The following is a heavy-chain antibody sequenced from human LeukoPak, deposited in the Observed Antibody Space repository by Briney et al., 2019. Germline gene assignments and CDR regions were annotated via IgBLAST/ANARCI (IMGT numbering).Heavy chain of an antibody. CDR1: GGSISSYY. CDR2: IYSSGST. J-gene: IGHJ5*02. CDR3: ARDARRGWFDP. V-gene: IGHV4-4*07. Sequence: SETLSLTCTVSGGSISSYYWSWIRQPAGKGLEWIGRIYSSGSTDYNPSLKSRVTMSVDTSKNQFSLKLSSVTAADTAVYYCARDARRGWFDPWGQGTLVTVSS. D-gene: IGHD3-10*01.